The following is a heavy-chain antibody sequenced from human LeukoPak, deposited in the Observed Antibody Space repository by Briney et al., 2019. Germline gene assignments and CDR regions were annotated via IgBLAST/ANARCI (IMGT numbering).Heavy chain of an antibody. V-gene: IGHV3-30*02. CDR1: GFTFSSYG. CDR2: IRYDGSNK. Sequence: PGGSLRLSCAASGFTFSSYGMHWVRQAPGKGLEWVAFIRYDGSNKYYADSVKGRFTIPRDNSKNTLYLQMNSLRAEDTAVYYCAKLLWFGEFFDYWGQGTLVTVSS. CDR3: AKLLWFGEFFDY. J-gene: IGHJ4*02. D-gene: IGHD3-10*01.